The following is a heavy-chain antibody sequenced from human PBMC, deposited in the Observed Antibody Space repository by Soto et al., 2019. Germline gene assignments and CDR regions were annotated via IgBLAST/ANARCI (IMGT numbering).Heavy chain of an antibody. CDR1: GFTVSNFY. Sequence: EVHLVESGGALVQPGGSLRLSCAASGFTVSNFYMSWVRQAPGKGLEWVSVIDSGGNTNYADSVRARFTISRDNTNNTVYLQMNILRVEDTAVYYCARDGSARPEEYWGQGTLVTVSS. CDR3: ARDGSARPEEY. J-gene: IGHJ4*02. V-gene: IGHV3-66*01. D-gene: IGHD3-10*01. CDR2: IDSGGNT.